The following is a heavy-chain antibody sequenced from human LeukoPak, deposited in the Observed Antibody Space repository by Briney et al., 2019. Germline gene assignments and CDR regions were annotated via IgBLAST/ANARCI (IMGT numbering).Heavy chain of an antibody. Sequence: SETLSLTCAVYGVSFSGYYWSWIRQPPGKGLEWIGEINHSGSTNYNPSLKSRVTISVDTSKNQFSLKLSSVTAADTAVYYCARSENIVVVPAAYYYYYYGMDVWGQGTTVTVSS. CDR2: INHSGST. CDR1: GVSFSGYY. J-gene: IGHJ6*02. V-gene: IGHV4-34*01. D-gene: IGHD2-2*01. CDR3: ARSENIVVVPAAYYYYYYGMDV.